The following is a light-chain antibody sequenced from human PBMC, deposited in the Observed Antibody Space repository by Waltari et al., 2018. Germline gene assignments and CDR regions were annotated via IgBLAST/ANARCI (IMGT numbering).Light chain of an antibody. V-gene: IGLV6-57*02. CDR2: EDN. J-gene: IGLJ3*02. CDR1: SGSIASNY. CDR3: QSYDNNNWV. Sequence: NFMLTQSHSVSESPGKTVTISCTGRSGSIASNYVPWYQQRPGSAPTIVIYEDNQRPSGVPDRFSGSIDRSSNSASLTISGLKTEDEADYYCQSYDNNNWVFGGGTKLTVL.